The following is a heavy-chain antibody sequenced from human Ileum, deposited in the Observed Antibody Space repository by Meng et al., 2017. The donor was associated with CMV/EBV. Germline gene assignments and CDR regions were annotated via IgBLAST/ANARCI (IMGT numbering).Heavy chain of an antibody. V-gene: IGHV3-7*04. CDR1: GFTLSTYW. D-gene: IGHD2-15*01. J-gene: IGHJ4*02. Sequence: GGSLRLSCAASGFTLSTYWMSWVRQAPGYGLEWVANIRQDGSDKYYVDSVRGRFTISRDNAQNSLYLQINSLRAEDSAVYYCARGDGSTHASRLLDYWGQGTLVTVSS. CDR3: ARGDGSTHASRLLDY. CDR2: IRQDGSDK.